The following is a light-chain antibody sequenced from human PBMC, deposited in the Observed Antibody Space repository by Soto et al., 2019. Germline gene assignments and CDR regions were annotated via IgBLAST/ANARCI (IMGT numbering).Light chain of an antibody. V-gene: IGKV3-11*01. CDR2: DAS. J-gene: IGKJ1*01. CDR3: QQRSNWPGT. CDR1: QSVSSY. Sequence: EIVLTQSPATLSLSPGERATLSCRASQSVSSYLVWYQQKPGQAPGLLIYDASNRATGVPARFSGSGSGTDFALTISSLEPEDFAIYYCQQRSNWPGTFGEGTKV.